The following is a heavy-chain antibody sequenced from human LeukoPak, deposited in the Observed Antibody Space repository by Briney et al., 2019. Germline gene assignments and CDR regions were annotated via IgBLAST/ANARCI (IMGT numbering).Heavy chain of an antibody. V-gene: IGHV3-7*01. CDR3: ARDPEYYGSGSYKSRFDP. J-gene: IGHJ5*02. D-gene: IGHD3-10*01. Sequence: GGSLRLSCAASGFTFSNYWMTWVRQAPGKGLEWVANMNQDGSGKYYVDSAKGRFAISRDNAKNSLYLQMNSLRAEDTAVYYCARDPEYYGSGSYKSRFDPWGQGTLVTVSS. CDR1: GFTFSNYW. CDR2: MNQDGSGK.